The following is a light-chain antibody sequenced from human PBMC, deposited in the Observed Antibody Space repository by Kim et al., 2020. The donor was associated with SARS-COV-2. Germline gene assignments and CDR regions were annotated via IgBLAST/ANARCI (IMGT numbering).Light chain of an antibody. CDR3: QQYDNSPPLT. CDR1: QSVSSSY. Sequence: PGTLSLSPGERATLSCRASQSVSSSYLAWYQQKPGQAPKLLIYGTSTRATGTPDRFSGSGSGTDFTLTIGRLEPEDFAVYYCQQYDNSPPLTFGGGTKVDIK. V-gene: IGKV3-20*01. CDR2: GTS. J-gene: IGKJ4*01.